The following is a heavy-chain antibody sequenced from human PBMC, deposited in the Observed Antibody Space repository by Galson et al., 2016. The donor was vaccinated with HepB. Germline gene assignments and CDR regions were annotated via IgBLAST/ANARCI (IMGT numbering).Heavy chain of an antibody. CDR2: IWYDGSNK. J-gene: IGHJ4*02. D-gene: IGHD3-10*01. Sequence: SLRLSCAASGFTFSSYGMHWVRQAPGKGLEWVAVIWYDGSNKYYADSVKGRFTIFRDNSKNTLYVQMTSLRAEDTAVYYCLRDRGGRAYGFDYWGQGTLVTVSS. V-gene: IGHV3-33*01. CDR1: GFTFSSYG. CDR3: LRDRGGRAYGFDY.